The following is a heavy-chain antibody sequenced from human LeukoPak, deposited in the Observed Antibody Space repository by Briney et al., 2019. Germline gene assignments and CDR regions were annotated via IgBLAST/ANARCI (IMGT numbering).Heavy chain of an antibody. D-gene: IGHD6-19*01. J-gene: IGHJ6*02. CDR1: GYTFTSYG. CDR3: ARDGIAVAGTDNYGMDV. Sequence: ASVKDSCKASGYTFTSYGISWVRQAPGQGLEWMGWISAYNGNTNYAQKLPGRVTMTTDTSTSTAYMELRSLRSDDTAVYYCARDGIAVAGTDNYGMDVWGQGTTVTVSS. V-gene: IGHV1-18*01. CDR2: ISAYNGNT.